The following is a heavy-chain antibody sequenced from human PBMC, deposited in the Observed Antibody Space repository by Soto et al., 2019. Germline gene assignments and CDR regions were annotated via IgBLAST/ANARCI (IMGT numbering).Heavy chain of an antibody. CDR1: GSIFTGYG. CDR3: ARDPYCGSNSCYYNY. D-gene: IGHD2-2*01. J-gene: IGHJ4*02. Sequence: PGGSLRLSCGASGSIFTGYGMHWVRQAPGKGLEWVANIKQDGSQEYYVDSVKGRFTISRDNAKNSLYLQMNNLKAEDTAVYYCARDPYCGSNSCYYNYWGQGTLVTVSS. V-gene: IGHV3-7*01. CDR2: IKQDGSQE.